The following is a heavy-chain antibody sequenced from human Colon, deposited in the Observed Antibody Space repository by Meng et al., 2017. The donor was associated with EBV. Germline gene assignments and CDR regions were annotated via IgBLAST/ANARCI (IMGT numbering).Heavy chain of an antibody. Sequence: QLTRRVSGLALIKPAETPSLTCTVSGGDINNSAYFWGWIRQPPGKGLEWIGSVYYSGSPNYNPSLKSRVPVSVDTSTNQFSLDLSSVTAADTAVYYCARDRILGYGDDKPFDYWGQGTLVTVSS. J-gene: IGHJ4*02. V-gene: IGHV4-39*07. CDR2: VYYSGSP. D-gene: IGHD4-17*01. CDR1: GGDINNSAYF. CDR3: ARDRILGYGDDKPFDY.